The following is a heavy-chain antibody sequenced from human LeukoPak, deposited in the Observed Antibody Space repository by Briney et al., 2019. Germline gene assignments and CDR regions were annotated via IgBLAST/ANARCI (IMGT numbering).Heavy chain of an antibody. Sequence: GASVKVSCKASGGTFSSYAISWVRQAPGQGLEWMGGIIHIFGTANYAQKFQGRVTITADESTSTAYMELSSLRSEDTAVYYCARSPGGHSYGFSGGNWFDPWGQGTLVTVSS. V-gene: IGHV1-69*13. J-gene: IGHJ5*02. D-gene: IGHD5-18*01. CDR1: GGTFSSYA. CDR2: IIHIFGTA. CDR3: ARSPGGHSYGFSGGNWFDP.